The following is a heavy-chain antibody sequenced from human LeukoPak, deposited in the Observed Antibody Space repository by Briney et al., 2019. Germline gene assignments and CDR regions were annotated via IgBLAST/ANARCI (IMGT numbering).Heavy chain of an antibody. D-gene: IGHD3-10*01. J-gene: IGHJ6*03. CDR3: AKGRAGSFYSDKYYYNYMDV. CDR2: ISGSGDNT. Sequence: PGGSLRLSCAASGFTFSSYAMSWVRQAPGKGLEWVSAISGSGDNTYYADSVKGRFTISRDNSKNTLYLQMNSLRAEDTAIYYCAKGRAGSFYSDKYYYNYMDVWGKGVTVTVSS. V-gene: IGHV3-23*01. CDR1: GFTFSSYA.